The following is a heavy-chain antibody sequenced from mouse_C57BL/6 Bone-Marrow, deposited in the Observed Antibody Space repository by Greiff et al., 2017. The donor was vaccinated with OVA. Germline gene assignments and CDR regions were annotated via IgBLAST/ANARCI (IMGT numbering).Heavy chain of an antibody. D-gene: IGHD2-10*02. CDR1: GFTFSDYG. Sequence: DVMLVESGGGLVQPGGSLKLSCAASGFTFSDYGMAWVRQAPRKGPEWVAFISNLAYSIYYADTVTGRFTISRENAKNTLYLEMSSLRSEDTAMYYCARQGYGTWYFDVWGTGTTVTVSS. CDR3: ARQGYGTWYFDV. V-gene: IGHV5-15*01. J-gene: IGHJ1*03. CDR2: ISNLAYSI.